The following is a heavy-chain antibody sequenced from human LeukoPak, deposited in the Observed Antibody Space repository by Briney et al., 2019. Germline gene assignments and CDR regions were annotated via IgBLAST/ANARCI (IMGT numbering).Heavy chain of an antibody. CDR3: ARARGSGYIRGFDY. CDR2: SNPSCGSP. CDR1: GYTFISNY. V-gene: IGHV1-46*01. Sequence: ASVKVSCKAYGYTFISNYLNWVRQAPGQGLEWVGISNPSCGSPSYAQKFQGRVTMSRDMSTTTVYMTLSSLKSEDTAVYYCARARGSGYIRGFDYWGQGTLVIVSS. D-gene: IGHD3-22*01. J-gene: IGHJ4*02.